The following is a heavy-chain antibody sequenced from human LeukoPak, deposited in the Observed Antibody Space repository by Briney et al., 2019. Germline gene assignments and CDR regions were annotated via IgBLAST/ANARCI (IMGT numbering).Heavy chain of an antibody. D-gene: IGHD2-21*01. CDR1: GGSFSGYY. CDR3: ARMWWASMDYFDY. V-gene: IGHV4-34*01. Sequence: SETLSLTCAVYGGSFSGYYWSWIRQPPGKGLEWIGEINHSGSTNYNPSLKSRVTISVDTSKNQFSLKLSSVTAADTAVYYCARMWWASMDYFDYWGQGTLVTVSS. CDR2: INHSGST. J-gene: IGHJ4*02.